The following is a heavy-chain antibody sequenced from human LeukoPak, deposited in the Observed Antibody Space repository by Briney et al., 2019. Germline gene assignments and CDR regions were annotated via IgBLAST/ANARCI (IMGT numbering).Heavy chain of an antibody. V-gene: IGHV4-34*01. CDR3: ARMSSHFGFDP. CDR2: INHSGST. J-gene: IGHJ5*02. Sequence: PSETLSLTCAVYGGSFSGYYWSWIRQPPGKGLEWIGEINHSGSTNYNPSLKSRVTISVDTSKNQFSLKLSSVTAADTAVYYCARMSSHFGFDPWGQGTLVTVSS. CDR1: GGSFSGYY. D-gene: IGHD1-26*01.